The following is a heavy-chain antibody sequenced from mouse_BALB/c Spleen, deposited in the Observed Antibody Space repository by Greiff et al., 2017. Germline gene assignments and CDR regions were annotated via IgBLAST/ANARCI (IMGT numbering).Heavy chain of an antibody. CDR2: IDPENGDT. CDR1: GFNIKDYY. Sequence: VQLKESGAELVRSGASVKLSCTASGFNIKDYYMHWVKQRPEQGLEWIGWIDPENGDTEYAPKFQGKATMTADTSSNTAYLQLSSLTSEDTAVYYCNAIRGFDGYYAMDYWGQGTSVTVSS. J-gene: IGHJ4*01. D-gene: IGHD2-3*01. V-gene: IGHV14-4*02. CDR3: NAIRGFDGYYAMDY.